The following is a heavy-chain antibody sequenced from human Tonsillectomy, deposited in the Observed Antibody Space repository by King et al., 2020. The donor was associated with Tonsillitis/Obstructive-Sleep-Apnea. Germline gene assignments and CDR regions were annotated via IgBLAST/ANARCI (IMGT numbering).Heavy chain of an antibody. J-gene: IGHJ4*02. Sequence: VQLVESGGGVVQPGRSLRLSCAASGFTFSSYAIHWVRQAPGKGLEWVAVISYDGSNKYYADFVKGRFTISRDNSKNTLYLQMNSLRAEDTAVYYCSSMCLWGQGTLVTVSS. CDR2: ISYDGSNK. V-gene: IGHV3-30*04. CDR3: SSMCL. D-gene: IGHD2/OR15-2a*01. CDR1: GFTFSSYA.